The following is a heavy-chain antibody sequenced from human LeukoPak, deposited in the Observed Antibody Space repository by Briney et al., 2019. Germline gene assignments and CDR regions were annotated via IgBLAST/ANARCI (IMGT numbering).Heavy chain of an antibody. CDR3: ARLAGSSWADIDY. CDR2: INYSGSP. D-gene: IGHD6-13*01. CDR1: GFTFSSYA. J-gene: IGHJ4*02. Sequence: PGGSLRLSCAASGFTFSSYAMSWLRQPPGKRLEWIGSINYSGSPYYNPSLKSRVTISVATSKNQLSVKLTSVTAADTAVYYCARLAGSSWADIDYWGQGTLVTVSS. V-gene: IGHV4-39*01.